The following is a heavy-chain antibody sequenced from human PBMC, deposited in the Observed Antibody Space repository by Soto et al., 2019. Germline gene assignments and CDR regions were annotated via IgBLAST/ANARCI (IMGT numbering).Heavy chain of an antibody. J-gene: IGHJ3*02. D-gene: IGHD1-26*01. Sequence: EGQLLESGGGLVQPGGSLRLSCAASGFTFSSYAMSWVRQAPGRGLEWVSSISGSGDSTYHADSVNGRFTISRDNSKNTLFLQMNSLRAEDTAVYYCAKDSPYSASYKEDGFDIWGQGSLVTVSS. CDR2: ISGSGDST. CDR3: AKDSPYSASYKEDGFDI. V-gene: IGHV3-23*01. CDR1: GFTFSSYA.